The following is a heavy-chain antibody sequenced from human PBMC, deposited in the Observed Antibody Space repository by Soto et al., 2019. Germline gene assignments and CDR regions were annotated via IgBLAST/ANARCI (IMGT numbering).Heavy chain of an antibody. CDR2: INHSGST. J-gene: IGHJ5*02. CDR3: ARGISMSSSSRGSGWFDP. Sequence: NPSETLSLTCAVYGGSFSGYYWSWIRQPPGKGLEWIGEINHSGSTNYNPSLKSRVTISVDTSKNQFSLKLSSVTAADTAVYYCARGISMSSSSRGSGWFDPWGQGTLVTVSS. CDR1: GGSFSGYY. V-gene: IGHV4-34*01. D-gene: IGHD6-6*01.